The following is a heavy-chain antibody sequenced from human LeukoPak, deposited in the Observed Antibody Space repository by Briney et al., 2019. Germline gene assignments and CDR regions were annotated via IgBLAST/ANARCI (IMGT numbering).Heavy chain of an antibody. D-gene: IGHD1-1*01. J-gene: IGHJ6*02. CDR3: ARWYNWNDVDYYGMDV. Sequence: PGGSLRLSCAASGLTFSQYAMSWVRQAPGKGLEWVSSISSSSSYIYYADSVKGRFTISRDNAKNSLYLQMNSLRAEDTAVYYCARWYNWNDVDYYGMDVWGQGTTVTVSS. V-gene: IGHV3-21*01. CDR2: ISSSSSYI. CDR1: GLTFSQYA.